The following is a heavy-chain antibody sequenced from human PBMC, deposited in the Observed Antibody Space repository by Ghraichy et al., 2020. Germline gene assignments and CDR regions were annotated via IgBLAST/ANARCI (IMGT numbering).Heavy chain of an antibody. CDR2: ITAYNGNT. Sequence: ASVKVSCKASGYTYTTYAISWVRQAPGQGLEWMGWITAYNGNTNYAQNLQGRVTMTTDTSTSTAYMELRSLRSYDTAVYYCARGPYCSGDTCYSHYFDYWGQGALVTVSS. CDR3: ARGPYCSGDTCYSHYFDY. D-gene: IGHD2-15*01. CDR1: GYTYTTYA. J-gene: IGHJ4*02. V-gene: IGHV1-18*01.